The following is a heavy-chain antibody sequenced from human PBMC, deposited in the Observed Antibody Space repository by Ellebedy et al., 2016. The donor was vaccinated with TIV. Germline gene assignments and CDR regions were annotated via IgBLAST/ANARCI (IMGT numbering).Heavy chain of an antibody. CDR3: ASNGDKGY. CDR1: GFTFSDYW. J-gene: IGHJ4*02. D-gene: IGHD4-23*01. V-gene: IGHV3-23*01. CDR2: ISYSGVGT. Sequence: GGSLRLSXAASGFTFSDYWMNWVRQAPGKGLEWVSAISYSGVGTHYADSVRGRFTISRDYSKNTLYLQMNSLRAEDTAVYYCASNGDKGYWGQGTLVTVSS.